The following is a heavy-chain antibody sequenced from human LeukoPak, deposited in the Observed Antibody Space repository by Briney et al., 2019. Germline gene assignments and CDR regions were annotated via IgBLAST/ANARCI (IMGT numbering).Heavy chain of an antibody. D-gene: IGHD3-10*01. CDR1: GFTFRDPY. CDR3: ARATSAGMIRGNYGMDV. Sequence: GGSLRLSCAASGFTFRDPYMDWVRQAPGKGLEWVGRIRNKPYSYTTEYASSVKGRFAISRDDSKNSLYLQMKSLKTEDTAVYSCARATSAGMIRGNYGMDVWGQGTTVTVSS. V-gene: IGHV3-72*01. J-gene: IGHJ6*02. CDR2: IRNKPYSYTT.